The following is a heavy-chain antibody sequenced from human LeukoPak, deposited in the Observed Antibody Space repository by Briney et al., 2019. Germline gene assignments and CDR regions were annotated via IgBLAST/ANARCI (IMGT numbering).Heavy chain of an antibody. CDR3: ARDGGFAYYYDSSGYYYSASFDY. J-gene: IGHJ4*02. D-gene: IGHD3-22*01. V-gene: IGHV1-18*01. CDR2: ISAYNGNT. CDR1: GYTFTSYG. Sequence: ASVTVSCKASGYTFTSYGISWVRQAPGQGLEWMGWISAYNGNTNYAQKLQGRVTMTTDTSTSTAYMELRSLRSDDTAVYYCARDGGFAYYYDSSGYYYSASFDYWGQGTLVTVSS.